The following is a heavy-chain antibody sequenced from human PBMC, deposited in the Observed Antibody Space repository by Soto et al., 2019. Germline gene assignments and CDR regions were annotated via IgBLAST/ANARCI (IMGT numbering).Heavy chain of an antibody. V-gene: IGHV4-61*01. CDR1: GGSVSNKTYY. CDR3: ARTTAVPNTLRSKYFFDY. CDR2: VYYSGTT. D-gene: IGHD4-17*01. J-gene: IGHJ4*02. Sequence: SETLSVTCSVSGGSVSNKTYYWSWIRQPPGKRLEWIGYVYYSGTTNYNPSLKSRVTISVDLSKNQFSLRLSSVTTADTALYYFARTTAVPNTLRSKYFFDYWGQGTLVTVSS.